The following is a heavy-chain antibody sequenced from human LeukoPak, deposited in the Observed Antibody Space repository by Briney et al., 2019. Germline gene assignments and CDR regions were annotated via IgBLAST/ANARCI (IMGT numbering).Heavy chain of an antibody. CDR1: GFTFRNEE. CDR3: ARGGNYAPFDY. CDR2: ISNTGSPI. V-gene: IGHV3-48*03. J-gene: IGHJ4*02. D-gene: IGHD1-26*01. Sequence: PGGSLRLSCVVSGFTFRNEEMNWVRRAPGKGLEWIAYISNTGSPIHYRDSVKGRFTISRDNAQSSLFLQMNSLRPDDTAIYYCARGGNYAPFDYWGQGALVAVSS.